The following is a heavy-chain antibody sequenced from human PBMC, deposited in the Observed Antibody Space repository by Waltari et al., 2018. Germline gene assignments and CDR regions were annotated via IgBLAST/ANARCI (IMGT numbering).Heavy chain of an antibody. V-gene: IGHV4-38-2*01. J-gene: IGHJ3*02. CDR3: ARQDANGDYGYAFDI. CDR2: IYHSGST. CDR1: GYSISSGYY. Sequence: QVQLQESGPGLVKPSETLSLTCAVSGYSISSGYYWGWIRQPPGKGLEWIGSIYHSGSTYYNPSLKSRVTISVDTSKNQFSLKLSSVTAADTAVYYCARQDANGDYGYAFDIWGQGTMVTVSS. D-gene: IGHD4-17*01.